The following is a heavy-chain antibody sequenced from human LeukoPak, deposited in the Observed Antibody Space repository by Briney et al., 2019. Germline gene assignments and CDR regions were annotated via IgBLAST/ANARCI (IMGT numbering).Heavy chain of an antibody. CDR2: IYHSGST. CDR3: AREGDYYDSSGYSDY. V-gene: IGHV4-4*02. J-gene: IGHJ4*02. Sequence: SGTLSLTCAVSGDFISSSNWWSWVRQPPGKGLEWIGEIYHSGSTYYNPSLKSRVTISVDTSKNQFSLKLSSVTAADTAVYYCAREGDYYDSSGYSDYWGQGTLVTVSS. D-gene: IGHD3-22*01. CDR1: GDFISSSNW.